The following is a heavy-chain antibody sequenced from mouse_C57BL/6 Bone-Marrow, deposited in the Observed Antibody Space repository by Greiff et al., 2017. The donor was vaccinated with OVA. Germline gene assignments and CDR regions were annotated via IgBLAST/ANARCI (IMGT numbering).Heavy chain of an antibody. D-gene: IGHD2-2*01. CDR2: IDPSDSYT. CDR3: ARRVSTMVTTWDDY. CDR1: GYTFTSYW. Sequence: QVQLQQPGAELVKPGASVKLSCKASGYTFTSYWMQWVKQRPGQGLEWIGEIDPSDSYTNYYQKFKGKATLTVDTSSSTAYMQLSSLTSEDSAVYYCARRVSTMVTTWDDYWGQGTTLTVSS. J-gene: IGHJ2*01. V-gene: IGHV1-50*01.